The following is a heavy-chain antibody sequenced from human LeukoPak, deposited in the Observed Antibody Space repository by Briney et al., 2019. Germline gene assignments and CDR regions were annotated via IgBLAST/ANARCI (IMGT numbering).Heavy chain of an antibody. V-gene: IGHV1-2*02. Sequence: ASVKVSCKASGYTFTGYYMHWVQQAPGQGLEWMGWINPNSGGTNYAQKFQGRVTMTRDTSISTAYMELSRLRSDDTAVYYCARDSSIAVAGNDYWGQGTLVTVSS. D-gene: IGHD6-19*01. CDR3: ARDSSIAVAGNDY. J-gene: IGHJ4*02. CDR2: INPNSGGT. CDR1: GYTFTGYY.